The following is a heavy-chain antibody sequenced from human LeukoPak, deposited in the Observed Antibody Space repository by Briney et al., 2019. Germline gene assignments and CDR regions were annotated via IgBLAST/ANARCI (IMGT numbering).Heavy chain of an antibody. CDR2: IRSNAYGGTT. CDR3: TRGGNSGYYLPHYYYYMDV. V-gene: IGHV3-49*04. J-gene: IGHJ6*03. D-gene: IGHD3-22*01. Sequence: GGSLRLSCTASGFAFDDYSMTWVRQAPGKGLEWISFIRSNAYGGTTDYAASVKGRFTISRDDSKSITYLQMSSLKTEDTAVYYCTRGGNSGYYLPHYYYYMDVWGKGTTVTVSS. CDR1: GFAFDDYS.